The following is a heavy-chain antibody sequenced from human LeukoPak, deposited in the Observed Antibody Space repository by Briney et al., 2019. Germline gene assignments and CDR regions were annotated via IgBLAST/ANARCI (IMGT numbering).Heavy chain of an antibody. J-gene: IGHJ5*02. CDR2: INPSGGST. D-gene: IGHD3-9*01. V-gene: IGHV1-46*01. CDR3: ARDFHDILTGYYNNWFDP. Sequence: AASVKVSCKASGYTFTSYYMHWVRQAPGQGLEWMGIINPSGGSTSYAQKFQGRVTMTRDTSTGTVYMELSSLRSEDTAVYYCARDFHDILTGYYNNWFDPWGQGTLVTVSS. CDR1: GYTFTSYY.